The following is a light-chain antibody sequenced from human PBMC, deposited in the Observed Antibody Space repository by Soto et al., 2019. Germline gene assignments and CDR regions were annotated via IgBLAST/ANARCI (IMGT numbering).Light chain of an antibody. Sequence: QSVLNQPASVSGSPGQSITISCTGTSSDVGGYHYVSWYQQYPGKAPKVMIYDVSNRPSGVSNRFSGSKSGTTASLTISGLQAEDEADYYCSSYTSSSTYVFGTGTKVPS. CDR3: SSYTSSSTYV. CDR2: DVS. CDR1: SSDVGGYHY. V-gene: IGLV2-14*01. J-gene: IGLJ1*01.